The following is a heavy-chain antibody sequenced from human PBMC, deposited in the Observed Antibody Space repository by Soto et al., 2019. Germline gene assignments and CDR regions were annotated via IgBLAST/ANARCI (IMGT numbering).Heavy chain of an antibody. CDR1: GGSISSGGYY. V-gene: IGHV4-31*03. D-gene: IGHD6-13*01. J-gene: IGHJ6*02. CDR2: IYYSGST. Sequence: QVQLQESGPGLVKPSQTLSLTCTDSGGSISSGGYYWSWIRQHPGKGLEWIGYIYYSGSTYYNPSLKSRVTISVDTSKNQFSLKLSSVTAADTAVYYCARDQYSSSWYYYGMDVWGQGTTVTVSS. CDR3: ARDQYSSSWYYYGMDV.